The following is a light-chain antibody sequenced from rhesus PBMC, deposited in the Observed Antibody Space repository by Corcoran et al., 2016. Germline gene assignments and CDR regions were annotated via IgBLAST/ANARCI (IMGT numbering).Light chain of an antibody. CDR3: RQGYSSPFT. Sequence: DIQMTQSPSSLSASVGDRVTITCRASQGISDYLSWYQRKPGKAPKRLIYAASNLESGVPSRLSGSGSVTEFTLTISSLQPEDFAAYYCRQGYSSPFTFGPGTKLDIK. J-gene: IGKJ3*01. V-gene: IGKV1-36*02. CDR2: AAS. CDR1: QGISDY.